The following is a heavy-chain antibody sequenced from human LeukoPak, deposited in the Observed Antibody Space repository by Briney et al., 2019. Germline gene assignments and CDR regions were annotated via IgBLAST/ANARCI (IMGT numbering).Heavy chain of an antibody. Sequence: ASVKVSCRASGYTFTAYYIHWVRQAPGQGVEWVGRINPNSGGTDSAQKFQGRVTMTRDTSMNTAYMELSRLKSDDTAVYYCARDLSGISSATDAFDMWGQGTMVTVSS. D-gene: IGHD1-14*01. V-gene: IGHV1-2*06. CDR3: ARDLSGISSATDAFDM. J-gene: IGHJ3*02. CDR2: INPNSGGT. CDR1: GYTFTAYY.